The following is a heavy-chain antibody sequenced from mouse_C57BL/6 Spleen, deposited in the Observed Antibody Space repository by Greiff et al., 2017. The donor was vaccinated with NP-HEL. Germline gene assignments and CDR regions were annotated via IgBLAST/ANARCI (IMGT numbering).Heavy chain of an antibody. D-gene: IGHD1-1*01. Sequence: LQQPGAELVMPGASVKLSCKASGYTFTSYWMHWVKQRPGQGLEWIGEIDPSDSYTNYHQKFKGKSTLTVDKSSSTAYMQLSSLTSEDSAVYYCAIPTVVASMDYWGQGTSVTVSS. CDR1: GYTFTSYW. V-gene: IGHV1-69*01. J-gene: IGHJ4*01. CDR2: IDPSDSYT. CDR3: AIPTVVASMDY.